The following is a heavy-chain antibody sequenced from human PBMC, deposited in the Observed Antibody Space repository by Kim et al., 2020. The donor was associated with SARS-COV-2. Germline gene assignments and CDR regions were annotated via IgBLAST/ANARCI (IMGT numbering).Heavy chain of an antibody. V-gene: IGHV4-59*01. D-gene: IGHD1-26*01. J-gene: IGHJ5*02. CDR2: IYYSGST. Sequence: SETLSLTCTVSGGSINNYYWSWIRQPPGKGLEWIGYIYYSGSTNYNPSLKSRVTISVDTSKNQFSLKLSSVTAADTAVYYCARGVVGATSSSWFDPWGRGTLVTGSS. CDR1: GGSINNYY. CDR3: ARGVVGATSSSWFDP.